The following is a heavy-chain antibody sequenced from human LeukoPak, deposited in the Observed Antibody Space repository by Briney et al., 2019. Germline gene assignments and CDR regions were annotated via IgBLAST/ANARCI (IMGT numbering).Heavy chain of an antibody. Sequence: PGGSLRLSCAASGFTFSSYAMSWVRQAPGKGLEWVSVINDSGGSTYYADSVRGRFTISRDNSKNTMYLQMNNLGAEGTAVYYCARRGTSSSWAHFDYWGQGTLVTVSS. CDR2: INDSGGST. J-gene: IGHJ4*02. D-gene: IGHD6-13*01. CDR1: GFTFSSYA. V-gene: IGHV3-23*01. CDR3: ARRGTSSSWAHFDY.